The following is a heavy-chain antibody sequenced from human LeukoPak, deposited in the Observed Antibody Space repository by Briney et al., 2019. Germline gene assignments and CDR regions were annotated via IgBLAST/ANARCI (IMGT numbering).Heavy chain of an antibody. V-gene: IGHV3-7*03. Sequence: GGSLRLSSAASGFTFSSYWMNWARQAPGKGLEWVASINHNGNVNYYVDSVKGRFTISRDNAKNSLYLQMSNLRAEDTAVYFCARGGGLDVWGQGATVTVSS. CDR3: ARGGGLDV. J-gene: IGHJ6*02. D-gene: IGHD3-16*01. CDR1: GFTFSSYW. CDR2: INHNGNVN.